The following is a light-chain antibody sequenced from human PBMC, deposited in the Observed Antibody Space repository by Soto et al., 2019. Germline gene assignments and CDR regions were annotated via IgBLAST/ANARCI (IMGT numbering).Light chain of an antibody. CDR2: AAS. V-gene: IGKV1-39*01. CDR1: QSISVY. Sequence: DIQMTQSPPSLSASVGDRVTITCRASQSISVYLNWYQLKPGRAPKLLIHAASNLQTGVPSSFSGSGSGTDFTLTISSLQPEDFATYYCHQTYGKPWTFGQGTKVVIK. CDR3: HQTYGKPWT. J-gene: IGKJ1*01.